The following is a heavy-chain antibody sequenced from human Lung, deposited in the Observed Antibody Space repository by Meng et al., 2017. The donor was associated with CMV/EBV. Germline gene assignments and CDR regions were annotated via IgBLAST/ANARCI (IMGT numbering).Heavy chain of an antibody. Sequence: GGSLRLXCEASGFTFTYYSINWVRQAPGKGLEWISSVSSSSNFIYYADSVKGRFTISRDNAKNSVYLQMNSLRAEDTAVYYCVRDVARRAAPPFDYWGQGKXVNGAS. D-gene: IGHD6-6*01. J-gene: IGHJ4*02. CDR3: VRDVARRAAPPFDY. CDR1: GFTFTYYS. V-gene: IGHV3-21*01. CDR2: VSSSSNFI.